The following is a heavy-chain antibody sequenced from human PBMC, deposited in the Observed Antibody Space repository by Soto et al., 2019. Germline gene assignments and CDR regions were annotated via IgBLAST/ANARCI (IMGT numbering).Heavy chain of an antibody. CDR1: GGSISSSDYY. V-gene: IGHV4-39*01. CDR3: ARRGDLGRGWFDP. Sequence: QLQLQESGPGLVKPSESLSLTCTVSGGSISSSDYYWGWIRQPPGMGLEWIGTIYFSGATFYNPSLKSRVTISVDTSKNQLSLKLSSLTAADTAVYYCARRGDLGRGWFDPWGQGTLVTVSS. J-gene: IGHJ5*02. CDR2: IYFSGAT. D-gene: IGHD3-16*01.